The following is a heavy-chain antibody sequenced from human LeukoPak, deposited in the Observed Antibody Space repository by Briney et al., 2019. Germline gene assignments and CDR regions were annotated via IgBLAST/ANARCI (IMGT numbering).Heavy chain of an antibody. J-gene: IGHJ4*02. Sequence: PGGSLRLSCAASGFTFSSYAMTWVRQAPGKGLELVSGISGSDSRTYYADSVKGRFTISRDNSKNTLYLQMNSLRAEDTAVYYCARDSGSYSFNYWGQGTLVTVSS. D-gene: IGHD1-26*01. CDR2: ISGSDSRT. CDR3: ARDSGSYSFNY. V-gene: IGHV3-23*01. CDR1: GFTFSSYA.